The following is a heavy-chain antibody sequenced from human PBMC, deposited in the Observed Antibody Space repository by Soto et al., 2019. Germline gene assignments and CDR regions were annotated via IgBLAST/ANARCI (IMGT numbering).Heavy chain of an antibody. CDR3: ATDCSGGICYAYYFDY. Sequence: EVQLVESGGGLVQLGGSLRLSCATSGFTLSSYWMSWVRQAPGKGLEWVANIKRDGSEKYYVDSVQGQFTISRDNAKNSLYLQMNSLRAEDTAVYYCATDCSGGICYAYYFDYWGQGTLVNVSS. J-gene: IGHJ4*02. CDR1: GFTLSSYW. CDR2: IKRDGSEK. V-gene: IGHV3-7*01. D-gene: IGHD2-15*01.